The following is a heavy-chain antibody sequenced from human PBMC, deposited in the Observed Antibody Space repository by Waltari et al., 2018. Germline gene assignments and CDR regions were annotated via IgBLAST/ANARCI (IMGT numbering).Heavy chain of an antibody. J-gene: IGHJ4*02. CDR3: ARPSGGYYGSGFPH. CDR2: IYYSGST. D-gene: IGHD3-10*01. CDR1: GGSISSSSYY. V-gene: IGHV4-39*07. Sequence: QLQLQESGPGLVKPSETLSLTCTVSGGSISSSSYYWGWIRQPPGKGLEWIGSIYYSGSTYYNTALKSRVTISVDTSKNQFSLKLSSVTAADTAVYYCARPSGGYYGSGFPHWGQGTLVTVSS.